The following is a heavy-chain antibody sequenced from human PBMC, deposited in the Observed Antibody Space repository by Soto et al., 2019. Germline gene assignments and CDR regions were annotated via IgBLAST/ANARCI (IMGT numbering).Heavy chain of an antibody. CDR1: GYRFTSYW. J-gene: IGHJ4*02. D-gene: IGHD3-10*01. V-gene: IGHV5-51*01. Sequence: PXESLKISCKGCGYRFTSYWLGWVRQMPGKGLEWMGIIYPGDSDTRYSPSFQGQVTISADKSISTAYLQWSSLKASDTAMYYCASLNSVFGFDYWGQGTLVTGSS. CDR2: IYPGDSDT. CDR3: ASLNSVFGFDY.